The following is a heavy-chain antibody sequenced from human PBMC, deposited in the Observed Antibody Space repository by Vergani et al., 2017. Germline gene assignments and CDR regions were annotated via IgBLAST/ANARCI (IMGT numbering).Heavy chain of an antibody. CDR2: INPNSGGT. Sequence: QVQLVQSGAEVKKPGASVKVSCKASGYTFTDYFMHWVRQAPGQGLEWMGWINPNSGGTNYAQKFQGRVTMTRDTSISTAYMELSNLNSDDTAVYYCARVGTSSNRDYFDYWGQGTLVTVSS. V-gene: IGHV1-2*02. CDR1: GYTFTDYF. D-gene: IGHD2-2*01. CDR3: ARVGTSSNRDYFDY. J-gene: IGHJ4*02.